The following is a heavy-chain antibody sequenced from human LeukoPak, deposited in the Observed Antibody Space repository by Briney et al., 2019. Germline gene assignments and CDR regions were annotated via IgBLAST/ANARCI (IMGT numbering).Heavy chain of an antibody. J-gene: IGHJ3*02. CDR2: ILYSGSS. V-gene: IGHV4-39*07. Sequence: SETLSLTCTVSGDSMGTSSYYWGWLRQPPGKGLEWTGSILYSGSSYYNPSLKGRVSISIDISKNQFSLNLSSVTAADTAVYYCARDRSGYSYSQCFNMWGQGTMVTVSP. CDR3: ARDRSGYSYSQCFNM. CDR1: GDSMGTSSYY. D-gene: IGHD5-18*01.